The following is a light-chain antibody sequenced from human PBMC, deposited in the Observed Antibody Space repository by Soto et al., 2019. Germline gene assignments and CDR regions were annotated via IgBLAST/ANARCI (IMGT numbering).Light chain of an antibody. J-gene: IGKJ4*01. V-gene: IGKV1-5*03. CDR3: QQYDSYST. Sequence: DIQMNQFPSPQSASVGDRGIITCRASQSISSWLAWYQQKPGKAPNLLIYKASSLASGVPSRFSGSGFGTELTLTISSLKNDDIETYYCQQYDSYSTFGGGTKVDIK. CDR2: KAS. CDR1: QSISSW.